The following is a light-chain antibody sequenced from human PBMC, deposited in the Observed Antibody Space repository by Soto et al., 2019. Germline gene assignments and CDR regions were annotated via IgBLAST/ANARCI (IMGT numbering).Light chain of an antibody. CDR3: QQYNIWPWT. V-gene: IGKV3-15*01. CDR2: GAS. CDR1: QSVSSN. Sequence: EIVMTQSPATLSMSPGERVTLSCRASQSVSSNLAWNQQKPGQAPRLLIYGASNRATGIPDRFSGSGSGTEFTLTISSLQSEDFAVYYCQQYNIWPWTFGQGTKVEI. J-gene: IGKJ1*01.